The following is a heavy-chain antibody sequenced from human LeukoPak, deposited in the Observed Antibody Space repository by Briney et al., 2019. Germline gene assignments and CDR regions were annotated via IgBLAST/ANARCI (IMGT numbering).Heavy chain of an antibody. CDR2: IIPIFGTA. Sequence: SVKVPCKASGGTFSSYAISWVRQAPGQGLEWMGGIIPIFGTANYAQKFQGRVTITADESTSTAYIELSSLRSEDTAVYYCARVAGATVLAAHFDYWGQGTLVTVSS. V-gene: IGHV1-69*13. CDR3: ARVAGATVLAAHFDY. D-gene: IGHD1-26*01. CDR1: GGTFSSYA. J-gene: IGHJ4*02.